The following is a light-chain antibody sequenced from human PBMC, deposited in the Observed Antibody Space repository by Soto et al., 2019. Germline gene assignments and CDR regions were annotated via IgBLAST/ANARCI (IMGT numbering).Light chain of an antibody. CDR1: SSDVGNYNF. CDR2: EVS. Sequence: QSVLTQPASVSGSPGQSITISCTGTSSDVGNYNFVSWYQHHPGKVPKLMIYEVSNRPSGVSDSFSGSKSGNTASLTISGLQAEDAADYYCSSYTSSSTLVFGNGTKVTVL. CDR3: SSYTSSSTLV. J-gene: IGLJ1*01. V-gene: IGLV2-14*01.